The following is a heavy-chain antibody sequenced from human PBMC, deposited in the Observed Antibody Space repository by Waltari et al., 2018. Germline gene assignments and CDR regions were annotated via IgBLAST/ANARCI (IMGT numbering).Heavy chain of an antibody. CDR2: IIPIFGTA. CDR3: ATSRGSSWNYYYYGMDV. V-gene: IGHV1-69*05. D-gene: IGHD6-13*01. J-gene: IGHJ6*02. Sequence: QVPLVQSGAEVKKPGSSVKVSCKASGGTFSSYAISWVRQAPGQGLEWMGGIIPIFGTANYAQKFQGRVTITTDESTSTAYMELSSLRSEDTAVYYCATSRGSSWNYYYYGMDVWGQGTTVTVSS. CDR1: GGTFSSYA.